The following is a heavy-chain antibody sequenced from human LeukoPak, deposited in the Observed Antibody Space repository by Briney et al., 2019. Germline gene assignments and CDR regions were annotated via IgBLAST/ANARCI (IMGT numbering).Heavy chain of an antibody. V-gene: IGHV4-34*01. CDR1: GGXFSGYY. D-gene: IGHD2-15*01. CDR2: INHSGST. CDR3: ARGLLKDIVVVVAAGTSYYFDY. Sequence: SETLSLTCAVYGGXFSGYYCSWIRQPPGKGLEWIGEINHSGSTNYNPSLKSRVTISVDTSKNQFSLKLSSVTAADTAVYYCARGLLKDIVVVVAAGTSYYFDYWGQGTLVTASS. J-gene: IGHJ4*02.